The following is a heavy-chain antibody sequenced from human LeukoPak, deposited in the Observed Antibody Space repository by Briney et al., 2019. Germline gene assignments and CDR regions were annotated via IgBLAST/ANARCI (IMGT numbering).Heavy chain of an antibody. Sequence: GGSLRLSCAASGFTLSSYSMNWVRQAPGKGLEWVSSISSSSSYIYYADSVKGRFTISRDNAKNSLYLQMNGLRAEDTAVYYCASMVRGVTTIDYWGQGTLVTVSS. D-gene: IGHD3-10*01. J-gene: IGHJ4*02. CDR2: ISSSSSYI. CDR1: GFTLSSYS. V-gene: IGHV3-21*01. CDR3: ASMVRGVTTIDY.